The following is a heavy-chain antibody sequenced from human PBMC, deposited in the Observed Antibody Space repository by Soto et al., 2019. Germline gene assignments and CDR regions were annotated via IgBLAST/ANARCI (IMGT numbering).Heavy chain of an antibody. V-gene: IGHV4-4*02. CDR2: ISHRGTT. Sequence: SETLSLTCAVSGGSISNNYWWSWVRQSPGKGLVWIGEISHRGTTNYNPTLKSRVNISVDKSKNQLSLKLSSVTAADTAVYYCARDSQYCFGGRCYSDFYGMHVSGQGTTVT. CDR3: ARDSQYCFGGRCYSDFYGMHV. D-gene: IGHD2-15*01. J-gene: IGHJ6*02. CDR1: GGSISNNYW.